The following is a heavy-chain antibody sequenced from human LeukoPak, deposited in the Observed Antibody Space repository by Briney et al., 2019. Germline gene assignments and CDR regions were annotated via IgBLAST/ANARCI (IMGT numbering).Heavy chain of an antibody. CDR2: IKQDESEI. CDR3: VKPLLFIRGLGDN. D-gene: IGHD3-10*01. V-gene: IGHV3-7*01. CDR1: GFIFSDYW. Sequence: AGSLRLSCAASGFIFSDYWMSWVRQAPGKGLEWVAKIKQDESEIFYVESVKGRFTISRDNAKNSLYLEMGSLRAEDTAVYYCVKPLLFIRGLGDNWGQGTLVSVSS. J-gene: IGHJ4*02.